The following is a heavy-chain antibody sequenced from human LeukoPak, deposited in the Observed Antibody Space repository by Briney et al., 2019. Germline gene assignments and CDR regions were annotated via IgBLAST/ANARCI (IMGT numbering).Heavy chain of an antibody. V-gene: IGHV1-8*01. CDR3: AVPEGQGYCRDSSCSSMDV. J-gene: IGHJ6*02. D-gene: IGHD2-15*01. CDR1: GYTFTSYD. Sequence: GASVKVSCKASGYTFTSYDINWVRQATGQGLEWMGWMNPNSGDTGYAQEFQGRVTMTRDTSISTAYMELNSLRSDDTAVYYCAVPEGQGYCRDSSCSSMDVWGQGTTIIVSS. CDR2: MNPNSGDT.